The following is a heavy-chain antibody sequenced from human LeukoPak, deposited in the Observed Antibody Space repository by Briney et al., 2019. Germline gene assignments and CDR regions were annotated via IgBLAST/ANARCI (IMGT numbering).Heavy chain of an antibody. CDR3: AKGLTFGFDY. J-gene: IGHJ4*02. CDR1: GFTFSTSG. Sequence: GGSLRLSCAASGFTFSTSGMHWVRQAPGKGLEWVAFIRYDGSSKYFADSVKGRFTISRDNSKDTLYLQMNSLRAEDTAVYYXAKGLTFGFDYWGQGTLVTVSS. D-gene: IGHD3-16*01. CDR2: IRYDGSSK. V-gene: IGHV3-30*02.